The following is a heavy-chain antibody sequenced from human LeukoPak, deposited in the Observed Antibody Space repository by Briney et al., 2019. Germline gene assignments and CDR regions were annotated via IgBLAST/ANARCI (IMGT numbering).Heavy chain of an antibody. Sequence: SETLSLTCTVSGGSISSGDYYWSWIRQPPGKGLEWIGYIYYSGSTYYNPSLKSRVTISVDRSKNQFSLKLSSVTAADTAVYYCARDNPRQTRSRTNDAFDIWGQGTMVTVSS. J-gene: IGHJ3*02. CDR3: ARDNPRQTRSRTNDAFDI. CDR1: GGSISSGDYY. CDR2: IYYSGST. V-gene: IGHV4-30-4*08. D-gene: IGHD2-8*01.